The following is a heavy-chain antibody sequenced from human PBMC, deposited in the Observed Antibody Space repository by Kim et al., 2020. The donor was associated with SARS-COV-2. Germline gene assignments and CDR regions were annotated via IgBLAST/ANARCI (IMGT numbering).Heavy chain of an antibody. CDR2: TNENGSWT. V-gene: IGHV3-74*01. Sequence: GGSLRLSCAASGFTFSRFWMHWVRQVPGKGLVWVSCTNENGSWTNHADSVQGRFTISRDNAKNTLYLQMNSLRAEDTGIYYCARDLSGEFDCWGQGTLVT. J-gene: IGHJ4*02. CDR3: ARDLSGEFDC. D-gene: IGHD1-26*01. CDR1: GFTFSRFW.